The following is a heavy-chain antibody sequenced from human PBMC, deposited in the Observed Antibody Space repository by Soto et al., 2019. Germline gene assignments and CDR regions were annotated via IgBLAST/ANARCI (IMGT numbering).Heavy chain of an antibody. D-gene: IGHD3-3*01. CDR3: ARGSDFWSGYYFYYYGMDV. J-gene: IGHJ6*02. Sequence: QVQLQESGPGLVKPSQTLSLTCTVSGGSISSGDYYWSWIRQPPGKGLEWIGYIYYSGSTYYNPSLKSRVTISVDTSKNQFSRKLSSVTAADTAVYYCARGSDFWSGYYFYYYGMDVWGQGTTVTVSS. CDR2: IYYSGST. CDR1: GGSISSGDYY. V-gene: IGHV4-30-4*01.